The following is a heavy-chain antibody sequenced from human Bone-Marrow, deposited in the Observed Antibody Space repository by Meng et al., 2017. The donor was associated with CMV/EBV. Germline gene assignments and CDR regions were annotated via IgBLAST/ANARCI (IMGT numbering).Heavy chain of an antibody. CDR2: IGTAGDT. Sequence: LSLTCAASGFTFSSYDMHWVRQATGKGLEWVSAIGTAGDTYYPGSVKGRFTISRENAKNSLYLQMNSLRAGDTAVYYCARGWGSGWPYYYYYGMDVWGQGTTVTVSS. V-gene: IGHV3-13*01. CDR3: ARGWGSGWPYYYYYGMDV. J-gene: IGHJ6*02. D-gene: IGHD6-19*01. CDR1: GFTFSSYD.